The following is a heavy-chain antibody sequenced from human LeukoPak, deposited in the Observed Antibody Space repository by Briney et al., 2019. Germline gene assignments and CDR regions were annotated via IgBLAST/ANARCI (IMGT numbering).Heavy chain of an antibody. V-gene: IGHV3-21*01. Sequence: GGSLRLSCAASAFTFSSYSMNWVRQAPGKGLEWVSYISSSSSYIYYADSVKGRFTISRDNAKNSLYLQMNSLRAEDTAVYYCARDPGTGFSYVIDYWGQGSLVTVSS. D-gene: IGHD2-2*01. CDR3: ARDPGTGFSYVIDY. J-gene: IGHJ4*02. CDR1: AFTFSSYS. CDR2: ISSSSSYI.